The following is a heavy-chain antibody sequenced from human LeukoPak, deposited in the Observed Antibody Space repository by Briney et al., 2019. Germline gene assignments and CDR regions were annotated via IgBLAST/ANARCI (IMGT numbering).Heavy chain of an antibody. CDR3: ARDHSPSSGYKYFDY. V-gene: IGHV1-18*01. J-gene: IGHJ4*02. D-gene: IGHD3-22*01. CDR1: GYTFTIYG. Sequence: ASVTVSYTASGYTFTIYGITWERQAPGHPLEGMGWISGYSGSTNYVQKFQGRVTVTTDTSTSTAYTHLMGLTSDDTALYYCARDHSPSSGYKYFDYWGQGTLVTVSS. CDR2: ISGYSGST.